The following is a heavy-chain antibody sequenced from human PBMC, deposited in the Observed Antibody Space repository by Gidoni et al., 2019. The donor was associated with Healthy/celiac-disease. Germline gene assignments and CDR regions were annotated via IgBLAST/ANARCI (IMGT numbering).Heavy chain of an antibody. CDR3: ARFREGAYISFFDY. D-gene: IGHD4-4*01. CDR2: IYYSGST. V-gene: IGHV4-39*01. J-gene: IGHJ4*02. Sequence: GLEWIGSIYYSGSTYYNPSLKSRVTISVDTSKNQFSLKLSSVTAADTAVYYCARFREGAYISFFDYWGQGTLVTVSS.